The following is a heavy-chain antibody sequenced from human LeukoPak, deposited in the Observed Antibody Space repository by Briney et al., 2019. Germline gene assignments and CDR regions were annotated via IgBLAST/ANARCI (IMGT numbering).Heavy chain of an antibody. CDR3: GSMSANDALDT. J-gene: IGHJ3*02. CDR2: ISSFSSHI. V-gene: IGHV3-21*06. D-gene: IGHD2-21*01. CDR1: GFTFSRYS. Sequence: KSGGSLRLSCVASGFTFSRYSMNWVRQGPGKGLEWISSISSFSSHIYYADSVRGRFTISRDSAKNSLYLQMNSLRDGDKANCATGSMSANDALDTWGQGTMVTVSS.